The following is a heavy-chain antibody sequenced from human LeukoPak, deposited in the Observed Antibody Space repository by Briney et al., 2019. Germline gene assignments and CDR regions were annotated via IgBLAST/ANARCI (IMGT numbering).Heavy chain of an antibody. CDR1: GGTFSSYA. CDR2: IIPIFGTA. CDR3: ARDRGVGAY. J-gene: IGHJ4*02. V-gene: IGHV1-69*05. D-gene: IGHD1-26*01. Sequence: GASVKVSCKASGGTFSSYAISWVRQAPGQGLEWMGGIIPIFGTANYAQKFQGRVTMTRDTSTSTVYMELSSLRSEDTAVYYCARDRGVGAYWGQGTLVTVSS.